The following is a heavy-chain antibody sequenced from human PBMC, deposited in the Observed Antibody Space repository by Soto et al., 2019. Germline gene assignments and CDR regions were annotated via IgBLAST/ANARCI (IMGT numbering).Heavy chain of an antibody. Sequence: PEGSLILSCAAYGFTFSSYSMSWFRQAPGKGLEWVSAISGSGGSTYYADSVKGRFTISRDNSKNTLYLQMNSLRAEDTAVYYCAKDSPQWLADAFDIWGQGTMVTVSS. CDR2: ISGSGGST. J-gene: IGHJ3*02. CDR1: GFTFSSYS. V-gene: IGHV3-23*01. CDR3: AKDSPQWLADAFDI. D-gene: IGHD6-19*01.